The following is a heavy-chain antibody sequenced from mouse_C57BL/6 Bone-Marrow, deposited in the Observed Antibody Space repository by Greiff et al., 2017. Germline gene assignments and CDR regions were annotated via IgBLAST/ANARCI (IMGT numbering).Heavy chain of an antibody. Sequence: QVQLQQSGAELVKPGASVKMSCKASGYTFTSYWITWVKQRPGQGLEWIGDIYPGSGSTNYNEKFKSKATLTVDTSSSTAYRQLSRLTSEDSAVYYCARPYYSNYWYFDVWGTGTTVTVSS. D-gene: IGHD2-5*01. J-gene: IGHJ1*03. CDR1: GYTFTSYW. CDR3: ARPYYSNYWYFDV. CDR2: IYPGSGST. V-gene: IGHV1-55*01.